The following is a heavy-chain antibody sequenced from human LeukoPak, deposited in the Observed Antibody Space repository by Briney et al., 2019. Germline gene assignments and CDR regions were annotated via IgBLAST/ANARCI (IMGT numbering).Heavy chain of an antibody. CDR1: GGSISSGDYY. J-gene: IGHJ4*02. Sequence: SETLSLTCTVSGGSISSGDYYWSWIRQHPGKGLEWIGYIYYSGSTYYNPSLESRVTISVDTSKNQFSLKVSSVIAADTAVYYCARDQGSSWYYFDYWGQGTLVTVSS. V-gene: IGHV4-31*03. CDR3: ARDQGSSWYYFDY. D-gene: IGHD6-13*01. CDR2: IYYSGST.